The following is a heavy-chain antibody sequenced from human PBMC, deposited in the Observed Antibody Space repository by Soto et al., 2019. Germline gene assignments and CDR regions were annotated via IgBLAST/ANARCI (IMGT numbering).Heavy chain of an antibody. Sequence: SVKVSCKASGGTFSSYAISWVRQAPGHGLEWMGGIIPIFGTANYAQKFEGRVTITADESTSTAYMELSSLRSEDTAVYYCARDRNIVATIYNYYGMDVWGQGTTVTVSS. J-gene: IGHJ6*02. CDR3: ARDRNIVATIYNYYGMDV. CDR2: IIPIFGTA. CDR1: GGTFSSYA. V-gene: IGHV1-69*13. D-gene: IGHD5-12*01.